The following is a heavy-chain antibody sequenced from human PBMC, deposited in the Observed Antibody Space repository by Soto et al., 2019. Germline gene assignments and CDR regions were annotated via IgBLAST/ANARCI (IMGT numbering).Heavy chain of an antibody. V-gene: IGHV3-33*01. Sequence: QVQLVESGGGVVQPGRSLRLSCAASGFTFTKYGMHWVRQAPGKGLERVAVIWYDGSNKYYVDSVKGRFTISRDNSKNTLYLQMNDLRAEDTAVYYCARDRYCGGETCYGDWDYYYGMDVWGQGTTVTVSS. CDR1: GFTFTKYG. CDR3: ARDRYCGGETCYGDWDYYYGMDV. CDR2: IWYDGSNK. J-gene: IGHJ6*02. D-gene: IGHD2-21*01.